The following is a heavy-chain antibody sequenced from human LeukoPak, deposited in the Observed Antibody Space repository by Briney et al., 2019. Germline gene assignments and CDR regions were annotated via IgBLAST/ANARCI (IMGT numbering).Heavy chain of an antibody. D-gene: IGHD3-3*01. Sequence: GRSLRLSCAASGFTFSSYGMHWVRQAPGKGLEWVAVIWYDGSNKYYADSVKGRFTISRDNSKNTLYLQMNSLRAEGTAVYYCASDTESYDFWSGSHYYFDYWGQGTLVTVSS. CDR2: IWYDGSNK. V-gene: IGHV3-33*01. CDR3: ASDTESYDFWSGSHYYFDY. CDR1: GFTFSSYG. J-gene: IGHJ4*02.